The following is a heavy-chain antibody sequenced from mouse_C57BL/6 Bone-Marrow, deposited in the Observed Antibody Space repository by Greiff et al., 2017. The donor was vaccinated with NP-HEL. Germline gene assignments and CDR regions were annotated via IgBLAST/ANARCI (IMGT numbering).Heavy chain of an antibody. CDR1: GYTFTSYW. V-gene: IGHV1-64*01. CDR2: IHPNSGST. D-gene: IGHD2-12*01. J-gene: IGHJ3*01. Sequence: QVQLQQPGAELVKPGASVKLSCKASGYTFTSYWMHWVKQRPGQGLEWIGMIHPNSGSTNYNEKFKSKATLTVDKSSSTAYMQLSSLTSEDSAVYYCESCSYNVRAYWGQGTLVTVSA. CDR3: ESCSYNVRAY.